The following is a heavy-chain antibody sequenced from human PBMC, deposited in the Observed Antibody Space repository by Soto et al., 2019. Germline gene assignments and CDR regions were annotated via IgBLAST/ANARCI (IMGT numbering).Heavy chain of an antibody. V-gene: IGHV3-74*01. J-gene: IGHJ4*02. D-gene: IGHD2-15*01. Sequence: EVQLVESGGGLVQPGESLRLSCAASGFTFSSYWMHWVRQAPGKGLVWVSRINSDGSSTSYAGSVKGRFTISRDNAKNTLYLQMNRLRAEDTAVYYCVRTSLVVAAATREDYWGQGTLVNVSS. CDR3: VRTSLVVAAATREDY. CDR2: INSDGSST. CDR1: GFTFSSYW.